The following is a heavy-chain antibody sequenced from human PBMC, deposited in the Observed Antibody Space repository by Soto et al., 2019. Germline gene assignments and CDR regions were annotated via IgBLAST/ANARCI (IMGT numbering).Heavy chain of an antibody. CDR3: ARSIMITLGGVIVNGYFDY. Sequence: QLQLQESGSGLVKPSQTLSLTCAVSGGSISSGGYSWSWIRQPPGKGLEWIGYIYHSGSTYYNPYLKSRVTISVDRSKNQCSLKVSSVTAADTAVYYCARSIMITLGGVIVNGYFDYWGQGTMVTVSS. V-gene: IGHV4-30-2*01. CDR2: IYHSGST. D-gene: IGHD3-16*02. J-gene: IGHJ4*02. CDR1: GGSISSGGYS.